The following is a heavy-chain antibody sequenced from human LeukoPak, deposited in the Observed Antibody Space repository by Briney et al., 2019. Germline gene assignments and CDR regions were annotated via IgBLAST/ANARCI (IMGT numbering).Heavy chain of an antibody. CDR1: GLTVSSNY. CDR2: IYSSGTT. CDR3: ARVGYTSYYYYGMDV. V-gene: IGHV3-66*03. Sequence: GGSLSLSCTASGLTVSSNYMNWVRQARGKGLEGVSGIYSSGTTYYADSVKGRFTISRDNSKNTLYLQMGSLRAEDMAVYYCARVGYTSYYYYGMDVWGQGTTVTVSS. D-gene: IGHD6-13*01. J-gene: IGHJ6*02.